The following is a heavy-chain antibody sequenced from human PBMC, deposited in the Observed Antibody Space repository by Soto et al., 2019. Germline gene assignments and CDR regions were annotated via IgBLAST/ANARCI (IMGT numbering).Heavy chain of an antibody. CDR2: IIPIFGTA. CDR1: EDTFRNYA. D-gene: IGHD3-22*01. CDR3: ASTKYDSSAYYYWYLGL. Sequence: QVELVQSGAEVKKPGSSVKVSCQASEDTFRNYAISWVRQAPGQGLEWMGGIIPIFGTANYAQKFQGRVTITADTSAYTVYLELSSLRSEDTAAYDCASTKYDSSAYYYWYLGLWGRGTLVTVSS. V-gene: IGHV1-69*06. J-gene: IGHJ2*01.